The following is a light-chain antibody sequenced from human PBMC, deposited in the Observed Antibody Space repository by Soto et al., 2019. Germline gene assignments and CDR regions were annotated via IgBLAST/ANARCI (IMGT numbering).Light chain of an antibody. J-gene: IGKJ1*01. V-gene: IGKV3-20*01. CDR1: QSVSSSY. Sequence: EIVLTQSPGTLSLSPGERATLSCRASQSVSSSYLAWYQQKPGQAPRLLIYGASSRATGIPDRFSGSGSGTDFTLTISRLEPEDFAVYYCQQYGSSPGITVGQGTKVDIK. CDR2: GAS. CDR3: QQYGSSPGIT.